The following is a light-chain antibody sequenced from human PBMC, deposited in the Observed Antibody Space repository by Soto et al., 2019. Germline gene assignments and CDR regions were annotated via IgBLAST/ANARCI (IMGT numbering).Light chain of an antibody. CDR2: DAS. CDR1: QSVSIF. J-gene: IGKJ2*01. V-gene: IGKV3-11*01. Sequence: EIVLTQSPPTLSLSPGERVTLSCRASQSVSIFLAWYQQKVGQPPRLLIYDASKRATGVPVRFSGSGSGTDFTLTIRSLEREDFAVYYCQHRFNWPRTFGQGTKLEIK. CDR3: QHRFNWPRT.